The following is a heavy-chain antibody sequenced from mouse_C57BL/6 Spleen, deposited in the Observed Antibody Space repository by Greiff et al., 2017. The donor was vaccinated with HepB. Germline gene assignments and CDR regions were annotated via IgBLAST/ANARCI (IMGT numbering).Heavy chain of an antibody. CDR1: GFTFSNYW. CDR2: IRLKSDNYAT. CDR3: TTVAHFDY. J-gene: IGHJ2*01. V-gene: IGHV6-3*01. Sequence: EVMLVESGGGLVQPGGSMKLSCVASGFTFSNYWMNWVRQSPEKGLEWVAQIRLKSDNYATHYAESVKGRFTISRDDSKSSVYLQMNNLRAEDTGIYYCTTVAHFDYWGQGTTLTVSS. D-gene: IGHD1-1*01.